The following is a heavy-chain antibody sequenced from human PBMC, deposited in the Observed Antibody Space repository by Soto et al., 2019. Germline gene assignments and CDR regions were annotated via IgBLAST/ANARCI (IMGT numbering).Heavy chain of an antibody. J-gene: IGHJ2*01. CDR3: ARDHVVIYYWYFDL. Sequence: GGSLRLSCAASGFTFSSYSMNWVRQAPGKGLEWVSYISSSSSTIYYADSVKGRFTISRDNAKNSLYLQMNSLRDEDTAVYYCARDHVVIYYWYFDLWGRGTLVTVSS. CDR2: ISSSSSTI. D-gene: IGHD3-22*01. CDR1: GFTFSSYS. V-gene: IGHV3-48*02.